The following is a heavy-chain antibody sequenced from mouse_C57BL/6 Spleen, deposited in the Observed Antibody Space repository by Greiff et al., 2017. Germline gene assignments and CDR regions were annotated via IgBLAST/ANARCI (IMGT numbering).Heavy chain of an antibody. V-gene: IGHV10-1*01. J-gene: IGHJ3*01. CDR2: IRSKSNNYAT. Sequence: EVKVEESGGGLVQPKGSLKLSCAASGFSFNTYAMNWVRQAPGKGLEWVARIRSKSNNYATYYADSVKDRFTISRDDSESMLYLQMNNLKTEDTAMYYCVREGLRRGFAYWGQGTLVTVSA. CDR1: GFSFNTYA. CDR3: VREGLRRGFAY. D-gene: IGHD2-2*01.